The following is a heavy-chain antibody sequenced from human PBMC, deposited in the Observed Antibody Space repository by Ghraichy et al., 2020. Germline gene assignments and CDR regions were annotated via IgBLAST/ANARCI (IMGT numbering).Heavy chain of an antibody. D-gene: IGHD6-13*01. CDR3: ARDRGSSSWYGGWFDP. CDR1: GFTFSTYW. Sequence: GESLNISCAASGFTFSTYWMSWVRQAPGKGLEWVANIKQDGSEKKYVDSVKGRFTISRDNAENLLYLQMNSLRVEDTAVYYCARDRGSSSWYGGWFDPWGQGTLVTVSS. J-gene: IGHJ5*02. V-gene: IGHV3-7*01. CDR2: IKQDGSEK.